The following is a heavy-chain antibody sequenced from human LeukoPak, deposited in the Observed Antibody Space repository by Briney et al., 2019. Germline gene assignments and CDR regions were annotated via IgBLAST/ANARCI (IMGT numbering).Heavy chain of an antibody. CDR3: ARDQRDYGDPTYYYYGMDV. CDR2: IYHSGST. D-gene: IGHD4-17*01. V-gene: IGHV4-38-2*02. CDR1: GYSISSGYY. J-gene: IGHJ6*04. Sequence: SETLSLTCAVSGYSISSGYYWGWIRQPPGKGLEWIGSIYHSGSTYYNPSLKSRVTISVDTSKNQFSLKLSSVTAADTAVYYCARDQRDYGDPTYYYYGMDVWGKGTTVTVSS.